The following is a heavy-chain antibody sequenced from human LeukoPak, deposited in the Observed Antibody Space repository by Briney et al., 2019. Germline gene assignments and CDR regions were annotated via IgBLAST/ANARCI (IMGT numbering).Heavy chain of an antibody. D-gene: IGHD5-18*01. CDR3: AKDFRRYSYGFGVPY. CDR1: GFTFSSYA. CDR2: ISGSGGST. Sequence: GGSLRLSCAASGFTFSSYAMSWVRQAPGKGLEWVSAISGSGGSTYYADSVKGRFTISRDNSKNTLYLQMNSLRAEDTAVYYCAKDFRRYSYGFGVPYWGQGTLVTVSS. J-gene: IGHJ4*02. V-gene: IGHV3-23*01.